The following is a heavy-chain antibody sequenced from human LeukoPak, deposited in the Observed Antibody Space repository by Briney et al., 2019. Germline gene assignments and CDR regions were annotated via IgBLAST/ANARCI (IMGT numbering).Heavy chain of an antibody. CDR1: GLSFRNYW. D-gene: IGHD5-12*01. CDR3: ARDRGHNGYDLYDY. J-gene: IGHJ4*02. Sequence: PGGSLRLSCAASGLSFRNYWMGWVRQAPGKGLEWVANIKHDGSEIYYVDSVEGRFTISRDTAKDSLYLQMNSLRVEDTAVYYCARDRGHNGYDLYDYWGQGTLVTVSS. CDR2: IKHDGSEI. V-gene: IGHV3-7*01.